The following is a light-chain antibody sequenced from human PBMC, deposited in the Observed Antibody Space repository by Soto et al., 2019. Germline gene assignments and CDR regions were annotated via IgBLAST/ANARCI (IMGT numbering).Light chain of an antibody. J-gene: IGKJ4*01. CDR3: QQYYTNPFT. V-gene: IGKV4-1*01. CDR2: WAS. CDR1: QSVLYSTNNKNY. Sequence: DFVMTQSPDSLAVSLGERATINCKSSQSVLYSTNNKNYLAWYQQKPGQPPKLLIYWASTRESGVPDRSSGSGSGTDFTLTISSLQAEDEALYFCQQYYTNPFTFGGGTKVEIK.